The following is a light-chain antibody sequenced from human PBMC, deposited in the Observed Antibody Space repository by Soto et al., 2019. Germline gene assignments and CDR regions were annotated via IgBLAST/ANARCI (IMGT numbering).Light chain of an antibody. J-gene: IGLJ2*01. Sequence: QSVLTQSPSASGTPGQRVTISCSGGTSNIVRNPVTWYQQFPGTAPRLLIDNNNQRPSGVSDRFSASKSGASASLAISGLQSEDEATYFCAAWDDSLEGPMLGGGTKLTVL. CDR3: AAWDDSLEGPM. CDR2: NNN. CDR1: TSNIVRNP. V-gene: IGLV1-44*01.